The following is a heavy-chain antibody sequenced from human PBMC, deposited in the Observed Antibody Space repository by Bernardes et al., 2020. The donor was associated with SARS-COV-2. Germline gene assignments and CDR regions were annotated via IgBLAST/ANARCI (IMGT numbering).Heavy chain of an antibody. V-gene: IGHV3-7*01. J-gene: IGHJ6*02. CDR3: ARDSYSSSWEVYYYYGMDV. CDR2: IKQDGSER. CDR1: GFTFSSYC. Sequence: GGSLRLSCAASGFTFSSYCMSWVRQAPGKGLEWVANIKQDGSERYYVDSVKGRFTISRDNAKNSLYLQMNSLRAEDTAVYYCARDSYSSSWEVYYYYGMDVWGQGTTVTVSS. D-gene: IGHD6-13*01.